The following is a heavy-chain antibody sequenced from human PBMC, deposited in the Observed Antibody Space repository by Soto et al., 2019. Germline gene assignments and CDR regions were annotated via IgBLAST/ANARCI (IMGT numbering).Heavy chain of an antibody. CDR3: ARDRGSHWGLNDGFDI. J-gene: IGHJ3*02. V-gene: IGHV4-59*01. D-gene: IGHD7-27*01. CDR2: IYYTEST. CDR1: GGSISPYY. Sequence: QVQLQESGPGLVKPSETLSLTCTVSGGSISPYYWNWIRQPPGQGLEWIGYIYYTESTNYSSSLKSRVTMSVDTSKKQFSLKLKSVTAADTAVYYCARDRGSHWGLNDGFDIWGQGTVVTVSA.